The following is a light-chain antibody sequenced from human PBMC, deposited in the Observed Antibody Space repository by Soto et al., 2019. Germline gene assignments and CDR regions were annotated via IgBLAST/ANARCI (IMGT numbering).Light chain of an antibody. Sequence: EIVLTQSPATLSLSPGERATLSCRASQSVSSYLAWYQQKPGQAPRILIDDASNRATGIPARFSGSGSGTDFTLTISSLEPEDFAVYYCQQRRNWPYTLGQGTKLEIK. CDR2: DAS. CDR1: QSVSSY. J-gene: IGKJ2*01. CDR3: QQRRNWPYT. V-gene: IGKV3-11*01.